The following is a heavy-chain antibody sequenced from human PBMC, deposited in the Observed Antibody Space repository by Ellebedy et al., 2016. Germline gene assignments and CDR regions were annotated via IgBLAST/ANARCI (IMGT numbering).Heavy chain of an antibody. CDR3: ARLPGLTPYENVDY. J-gene: IGHJ4*02. Sequence: GESLKISXAASGFTFSSYWMSWVRQAPGKGLEWVANIKQDGSEKYYVDSVKGRFTISRDNAKNSLFLQMNNLRAEDTAVYYCARLPGLTPYENVDYWGQGTLVTVSS. D-gene: IGHD3-22*01. CDR2: IKQDGSEK. CDR1: GFTFSSYW. V-gene: IGHV3-7*03.